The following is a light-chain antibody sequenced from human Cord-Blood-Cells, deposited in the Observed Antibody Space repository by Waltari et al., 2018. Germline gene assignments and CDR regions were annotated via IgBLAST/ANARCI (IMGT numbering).Light chain of an antibody. CDR1: QSLVYSDGNTY. CDR2: KIS. J-gene: IGKJ1*01. Sequence: DAVMTQLTPSLPVTLGQPASITCRSTQSLVYSDGNTYLNWFQQRPGESPRRIIDKISNRASAVPDTVSGGGAGTDFKRKINTVGTEDVVVYYCMQGTLWATFGEATKVAIK. V-gene: IGKV2-30*01. CDR3: MQGTLWAT.